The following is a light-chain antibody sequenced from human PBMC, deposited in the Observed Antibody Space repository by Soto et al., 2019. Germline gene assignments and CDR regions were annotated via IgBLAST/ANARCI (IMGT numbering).Light chain of an antibody. CDR2: EVI. CDR1: TSDVGGSTY. Sequence: QSALTQPPSASGSPGQSVTISCTGTTSDVGGSTYVSWYQQHPGKAPKLMIYEVIKRPSGVPDRFSGSRSGNTASLTVSGLQADDEADYYCSSNVVGTNLKIFGGGTKLTVL. CDR3: SSNVVGTNLKI. V-gene: IGLV2-8*01. J-gene: IGLJ2*01.